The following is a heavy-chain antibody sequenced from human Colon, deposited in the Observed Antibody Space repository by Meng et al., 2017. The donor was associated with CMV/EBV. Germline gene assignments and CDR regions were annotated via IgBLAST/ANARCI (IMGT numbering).Heavy chain of an antibody. CDR1: GFTFSNAW. CDR3: RAYSSSLRVDVFDI. V-gene: IGHV3-15*01. D-gene: IGHD6-6*01. CDR2: IKSKAAGGTT. J-gene: IGHJ3*02. Sequence: GESLKISCAASGFTFSNAWMSWFRQAPNKGLEWVGRIKSKAAGGTTDFVAPVKGRFTISRDDSKNTLYLQVNSLKTEDTAVYYCRAYSSSLRVDVFDIWGQGTVVTVSS.